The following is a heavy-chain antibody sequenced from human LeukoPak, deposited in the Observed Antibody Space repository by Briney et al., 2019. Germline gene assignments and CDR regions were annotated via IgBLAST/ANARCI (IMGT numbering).Heavy chain of an antibody. V-gene: IGHV4-39*07. D-gene: IGHD6-13*01. CDR2: INHSGST. Sequence: KPSETLSLTCNVSGDSISSSNYYWGWIRQPPGKGLEWIGEINHSGSTNYNPSLKSRVTISVDTSKNQFSLKLSSVTAADTAVYYCARAGIAAADYWGQGTLVTVSS. CDR1: GDSISSSNYY. CDR3: ARAGIAAADY. J-gene: IGHJ4*02.